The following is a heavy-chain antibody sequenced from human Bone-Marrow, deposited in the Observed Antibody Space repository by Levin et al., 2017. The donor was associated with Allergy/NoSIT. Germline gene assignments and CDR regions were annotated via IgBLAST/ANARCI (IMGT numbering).Heavy chain of an antibody. Sequence: ASVKVSCKASGGNFSTNVVTWVRQAPGQGLEWMGGIIPLLRTTNYAQKFQGRVTITADMSTSTATLDLSSLRPQDTAVYYCAKATAAGEQYFDSWGQGTLVTVSS. CDR3: AKATAAGEQYFDS. V-gene: IGHV1-69*10. D-gene: IGHD6-13*01. CDR2: IIPLLRTT. J-gene: IGHJ4*02. CDR1: GGNFSTNV.